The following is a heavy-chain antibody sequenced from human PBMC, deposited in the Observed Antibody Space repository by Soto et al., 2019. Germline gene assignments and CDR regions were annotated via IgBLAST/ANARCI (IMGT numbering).Heavy chain of an antibody. CDR3: AILDYGGNSERLT. CDR2: ISGSGGST. CDR1: GFTFSSYD. Sequence: EVQLVESGGGLVQPGGSLRLSCAASGFTFSSYDMHWVRQATGKGLEWVSAISGSGGSTYYADSVKGRFTISRDNSKNTLYLQMNSLRAEDTAVYYCAILDYGGNSERLTWGQGTLVTVSS. V-gene: IGHV3-23*04. J-gene: IGHJ5*02. D-gene: IGHD4-17*01.